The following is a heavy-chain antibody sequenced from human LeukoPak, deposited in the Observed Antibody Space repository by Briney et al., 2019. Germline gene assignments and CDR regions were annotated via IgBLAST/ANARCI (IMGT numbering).Heavy chain of an antibody. Sequence: GGSLRLSCAASGFTFSSYWMNWVRQAPGKGLEWVGDIKPDGSEKSYVDSVGGRFTTSRDNTKNSLYLQMHSLRAEDTAVYYCARGTTYYPGVDYWGQGTLVIVST. D-gene: IGHD2-21*01. CDR1: GFTFSSYW. J-gene: IGHJ4*02. CDR2: IKPDGSEK. V-gene: IGHV3-7*01. CDR3: ARGTTYYPGVDY.